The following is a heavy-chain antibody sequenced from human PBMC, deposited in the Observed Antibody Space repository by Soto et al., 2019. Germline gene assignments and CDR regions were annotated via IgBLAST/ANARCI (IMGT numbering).Heavy chain of an antibody. V-gene: IGHV3-48*01. CDR1: GFTFSSYS. J-gene: IGHJ4*02. CDR3: ARVYYFWRGYYLDY. CDR2: ISSSSSTI. Sequence: GGSLRLSCTASGFTFSSYSMNWVLQAPWKGLEWVSYISSSSSTIYYADSVKGRFTISRDNAKNSLYLQMNSLRAEDTAVYYWARVYYFWRGYYLDYWGQGTLVTVAS. D-gene: IGHD3-3*01.